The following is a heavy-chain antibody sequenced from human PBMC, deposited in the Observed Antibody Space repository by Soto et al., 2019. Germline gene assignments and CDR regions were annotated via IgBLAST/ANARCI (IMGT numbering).Heavy chain of an antibody. CDR1: GFTFSSYA. CDR2: ISYDGSNK. Sequence: GGSLRLSCAASGFTFSSYAMHWVRQAPGKGLEWVAVISYDGSNKYYADSVKGRFTISRDNSKNTLYLQMNSLRAEDTAVYYCASLPYFDYWGQGTLVTVSS. V-gene: IGHV3-30-3*01. CDR3: ASLPYFDY. J-gene: IGHJ4*02.